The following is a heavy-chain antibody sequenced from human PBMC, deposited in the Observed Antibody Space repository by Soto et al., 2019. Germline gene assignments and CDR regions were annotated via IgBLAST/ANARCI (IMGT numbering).Heavy chain of an antibody. V-gene: IGHV4-34*01. J-gene: IGHJ4*02. Sequence: PSETLSLTCAVYGGSLSGYSWTWIRQPPGKGLEWIGEINHSGSTKYNPSLESRVTISLDTSKNHFSLKLSSVTAADTAVYYCARIRILAIGLWGSYRQNYFDNWGQGPLATVSA. CDR3: ARIRILAIGLWGSYRQNYFDN. D-gene: IGHD3-16*02. CDR2: INHSGST. CDR1: GGSLSGYS.